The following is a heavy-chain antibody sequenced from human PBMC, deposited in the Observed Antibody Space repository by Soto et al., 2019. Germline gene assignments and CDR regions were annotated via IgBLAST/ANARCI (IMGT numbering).Heavy chain of an antibody. V-gene: IGHV4-34*01. CDR3: ARHGFTGSYYDVFDI. Sequence: SETLSLPWCGYGGYRSGYYWSWSRQPPGKGLEGIGEINHSGSTNYNPSLKSRVTISVVTSKNQFSLKLSSVTAADTAVYYCARHGFTGSYYDVFDIWGQGTMVTVSS. D-gene: IGHD1-26*01. J-gene: IGHJ3*02. CDR2: INHSGST. CDR1: GGYRSGYY.